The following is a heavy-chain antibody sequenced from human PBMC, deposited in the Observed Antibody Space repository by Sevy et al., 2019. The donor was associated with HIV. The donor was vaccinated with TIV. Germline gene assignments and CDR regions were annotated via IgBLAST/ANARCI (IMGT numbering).Heavy chain of an antibody. J-gene: IGHJ4*02. Sequence: GGSLRLSCAASGFTFSNAWMSWVRQAPGKGLEWVGRIKSKTDGGTTDYAAPVKGRFTISRDDSKNTLYLQMNSLKTEDTAVYYCTKAQRPSQTYYYGSGSLGSFDYWGQGTLVTVSS. CDR1: GFTFSNAW. V-gene: IGHV3-15*01. CDR2: IKSKTDGGTT. D-gene: IGHD3-10*01. CDR3: TKAQRPSQTYYYGSGSLGSFDY.